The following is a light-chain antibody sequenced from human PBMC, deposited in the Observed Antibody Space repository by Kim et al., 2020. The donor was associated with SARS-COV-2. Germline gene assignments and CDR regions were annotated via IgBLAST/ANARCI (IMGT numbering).Light chain of an antibody. CDR2: GKN. CDR1: SLRSYY. Sequence: SSELTQDPAVSVALGQTVRITCQGDSLRSYYASWYQQNPGQAPVLVFYGKNTRPSGLPDRLSGSYSGNTASLTITAAQAEDEADFYFNSRESSATHWMFG. V-gene: IGLV3-19*01. CDR3: NSRESSATHWM. J-gene: IGLJ3*02.